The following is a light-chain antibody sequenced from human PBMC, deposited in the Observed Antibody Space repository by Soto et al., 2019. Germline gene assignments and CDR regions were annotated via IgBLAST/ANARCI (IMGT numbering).Light chain of an antibody. J-gene: IGLJ2*01. V-gene: IGLV2-14*01. CDR1: SSDIGGYNY. CDR3: SSYRSSTTLGV. Sequence: QSALTQPASVSGSPGQSITISCTGTSSDIGGYNYVSWYQQHPGKAPKLIIYEVTNRPSGVSNRFSGSKSDNTASLTISGLLTEDEANYYCSSYRSSTTLGVFGGGTKVTVL. CDR2: EVT.